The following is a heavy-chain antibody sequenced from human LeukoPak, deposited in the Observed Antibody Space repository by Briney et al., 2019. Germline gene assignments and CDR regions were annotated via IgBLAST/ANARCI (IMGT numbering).Heavy chain of an antibody. D-gene: IGHD6-19*01. CDR1: GGSINSFY. J-gene: IGHJ4*02. V-gene: IGHV4-59*08. CDR3: ARQKGGVAGLKYYFDY. CDR2: IYYSGST. Sequence: SETLSLTCTVSGGSINSFYWSWIRQPPGKGLEWIGYIYYSGSTKYNPSLKSRVTISVDTSKNQFSLKLTSVTAADMAVYSCARQKGGVAGLKYYFDYWGRGTLVTVSS.